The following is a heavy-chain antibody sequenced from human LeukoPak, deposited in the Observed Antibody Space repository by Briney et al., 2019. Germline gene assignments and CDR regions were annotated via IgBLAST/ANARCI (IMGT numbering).Heavy chain of an antibody. CDR1: GYSFTRYW. J-gene: IGHJ3*02. CDR3: ARRISDAFDI. Sequence: GESLKISCEASGYSFTRYWIGWVRQMPGKGLEWMGIIFPSDSDSTYSPSFQGQVTISVDKSISTAYLQWNILKASDTAMYYCARRISDAFDIWGQGTMVTVSS. CDR2: IFPSDSDS. D-gene: IGHD3-10*01. V-gene: IGHV5-51*01.